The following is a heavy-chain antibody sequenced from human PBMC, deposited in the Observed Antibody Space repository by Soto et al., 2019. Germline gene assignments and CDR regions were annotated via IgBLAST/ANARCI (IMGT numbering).Heavy chain of an antibody. Sequence: QVQLQESGPGLVKPSQTLSLTCTVSGGSITNGCHYWSWIRQRPGKGLEWLGYFYYSTTTYYNPSRRSRVTIAIGASGIEFALMLTSVTAGDTAVYDCTGDREGRAFGAWGQGTLVSVSS. CDR2: FYYSTTT. J-gene: IGHJ4*02. CDR3: TGDREGRAFGA. CDR1: GGSITNGCHY. D-gene: IGHD3-3*01. V-gene: IGHV4-31*02.